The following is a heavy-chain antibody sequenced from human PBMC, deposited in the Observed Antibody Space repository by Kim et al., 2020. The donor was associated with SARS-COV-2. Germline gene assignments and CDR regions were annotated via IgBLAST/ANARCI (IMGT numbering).Heavy chain of an antibody. CDR3: ARAVWFGELWNYYGMDV. D-gene: IGHD3-10*01. V-gene: IGHV3-53*01. CDR2: IYSGGST. J-gene: IGHJ6*02. Sequence: GGSLRLSCAASGFTVSSNYMSWVRQAPGKGLEWVSVIYSGGSTYYADSVKGRFTISRDNSKNTLYLQMNSLRAEDTAVYYCARAVWFGELWNYYGMDVWGQGTTVTVSS. CDR1: GFTVSSNY.